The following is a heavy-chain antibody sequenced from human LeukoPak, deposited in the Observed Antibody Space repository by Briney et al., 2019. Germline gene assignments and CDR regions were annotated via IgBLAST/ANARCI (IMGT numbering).Heavy chain of an antibody. V-gene: IGHV4-38-2*01. CDR3: ARANRMVYAIRHTWFDP. Sequence: SETLSLTCAVSGYSISSGYYWGWIRQPPGKGLEWIGSIYHSGGTYYNPSLKSRITISVDTSKNQFSLKLSSVTAADTAVYYCARANRMVYAIRHTWFDPWGQGTLVTVSS. CDR1: GYSISSGYY. CDR2: IYHSGGT. J-gene: IGHJ5*02. D-gene: IGHD2-8*01.